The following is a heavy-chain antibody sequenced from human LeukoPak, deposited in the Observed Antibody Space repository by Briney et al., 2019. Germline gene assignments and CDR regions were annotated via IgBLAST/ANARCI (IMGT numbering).Heavy chain of an antibody. CDR1: GGSVSSGSYY. V-gene: IGHV4-61*01. CDR2: IYYSGST. Sequence: NPSETPSLTCTVSGGSVSSGSYYWSWIRQPPGKGLEWIGYIYYSGSTNYNPSFKSRVTISVDTSKNQFSLKLSSVTAADTAVYYCARESNHGGDYFNPYYYGMDVWGQGTTVTVSS. D-gene: IGHD4-17*01. CDR3: ARESNHGGDYFNPYYYGMDV. J-gene: IGHJ6*02.